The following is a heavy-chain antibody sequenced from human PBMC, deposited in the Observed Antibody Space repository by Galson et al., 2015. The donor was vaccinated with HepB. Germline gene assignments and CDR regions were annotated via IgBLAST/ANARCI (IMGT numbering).Heavy chain of an antibody. CDR1: GFTFITYG. V-gene: IGHV3-30*03. J-gene: IGHJ4*02. Sequence: SLRLSCAASGFTFITYGMHWVRQAPGKGLEWVTFIAFDGSNKYYADSVKGRFTISRDNSKNTLFLQVNSLRAEDTAVYYCARGTHYFDGSGSIDYWGQGTLVTVSS. CDR2: IAFDGSNK. CDR3: ARGTHYFDGSGSIDY. D-gene: IGHD3-22*01.